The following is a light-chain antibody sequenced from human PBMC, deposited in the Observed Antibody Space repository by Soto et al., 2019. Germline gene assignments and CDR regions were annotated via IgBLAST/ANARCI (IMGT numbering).Light chain of an antibody. J-gene: IGKJ2*01. CDR1: RSFASSY. CDR2: AAS. Sequence: EIVLTQSPGTLSLSPGERATLSCRASRSFASSYLAWYQQKPGQAPRLLIYAASTRATGIPDRFSGSGSGTDFTLTISKLEPEDFALYYCQQYGSSPPYTFGQGTTLDIK. CDR3: QQYGSSPPYT. V-gene: IGKV3-20*01.